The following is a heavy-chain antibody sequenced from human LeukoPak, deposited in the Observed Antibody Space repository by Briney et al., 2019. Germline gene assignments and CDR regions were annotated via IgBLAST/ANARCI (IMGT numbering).Heavy chain of an antibody. CDR3: ARGPYYYDSSGYQPPHYFDY. D-gene: IGHD3-22*01. V-gene: IGHV4-61*08. J-gene: IGHJ4*02. CDR2: IYYSGST. CDR1: GGSISSGGYS. Sequence: PSETLSLTCAVSGGSISSGGYSWTWIRQPPGKGLEWIGYIYYSGSTNYNPSLKSRVTISVDTSKNQFSLKLSSVTAADTAVYYCARGPYYYDSSGYQPPHYFDYWGQGTLVTVSS.